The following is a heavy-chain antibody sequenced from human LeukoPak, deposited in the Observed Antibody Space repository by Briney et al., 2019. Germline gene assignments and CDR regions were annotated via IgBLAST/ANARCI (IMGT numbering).Heavy chain of an antibody. CDR1: GGSISSSSYY. V-gene: IGHV4-39*07. CDR3: ARMYSIDDY. D-gene: IGHD1-26*01. Sequence: PSETLSFTCTVSGGSISSSSYYWGWIRQPPGKGLEWIGSIYYSGGTYYNPSLKSRVTISVDTSKNQFSLKLSSVTAADTAVYYCARMYSIDDYWGQGTLVTVSS. CDR2: IYYSGGT. J-gene: IGHJ4*02.